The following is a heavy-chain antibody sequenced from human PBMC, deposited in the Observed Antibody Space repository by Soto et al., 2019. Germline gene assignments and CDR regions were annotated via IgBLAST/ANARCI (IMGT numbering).Heavy chain of an antibody. D-gene: IGHD6-19*01. CDR1: GFSFSSVW. Sequence: GGSLRLSCVVSGFSFSSVWMTWVRQAPGKGLECVANIKYDGSEEYYVDSVKGRFTISRDNAKNSLYLQMNSLRDEDSSVYYCVTELSWQCHWSQGTLVTVSA. J-gene: IGHJ4*02. V-gene: IGHV3-7*01. CDR3: VTELSWQCH. CDR2: IKYDGSEE.